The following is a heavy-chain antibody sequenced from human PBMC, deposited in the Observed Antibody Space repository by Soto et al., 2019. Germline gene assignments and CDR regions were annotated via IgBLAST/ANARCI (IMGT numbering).Heavy chain of an antibody. CDR1: GYTFTRYT. CDR2: INPANGNT. D-gene: IGHD5-18*01. CDR3: ARGIATGQLYS. Sequence: ASVKVSCKASGYTFTRYTMNWVRQAPGQRLEWMGWINPANGNTKSSQKFQDRVIITRDTSASTAYMDLSSLRSEDTAVYYCARGIATGQLYSCGQGTLVTVFS. J-gene: IGHJ4*02. V-gene: IGHV1-3*01.